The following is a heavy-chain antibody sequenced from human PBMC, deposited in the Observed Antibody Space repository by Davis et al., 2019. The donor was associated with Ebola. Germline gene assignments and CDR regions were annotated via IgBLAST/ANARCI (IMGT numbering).Heavy chain of an antibody. CDR1: GGSISSYY. CDR3: ARDIQMDV. CDR2: IYYSGST. Sequence: GSLRLSCTVSGGSISSYYWSWIRQPPGKGLEWIGYIYYSGSTNYNPSLKSRVTISVDTSKNQFSLKLSSVTAADTAVYYCARDIQMDVWGQGTTVTVSS. V-gene: IGHV4-59*01. J-gene: IGHJ6*02. D-gene: IGHD5-18*01.